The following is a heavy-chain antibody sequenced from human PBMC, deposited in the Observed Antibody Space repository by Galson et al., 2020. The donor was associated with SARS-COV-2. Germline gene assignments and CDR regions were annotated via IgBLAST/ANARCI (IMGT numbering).Heavy chain of an antibody. CDR3: ARDRGITGTTSGDY. V-gene: IGHV3-21*01. J-gene: IGHJ4*02. CDR2: ISSSSSYI. D-gene: IGHD1-7*01. CDR1: AFTFSRYS. Sequence: GGSLRPSCAASAFTFSRYSMHWVRQAPGKGLEWVSSISSSSSYIYYADSVKGRFTISRDNAKNSLYLQMNSLRAEDTAVYYCARDRGITGTTSGDYWGQGTLVTVSS.